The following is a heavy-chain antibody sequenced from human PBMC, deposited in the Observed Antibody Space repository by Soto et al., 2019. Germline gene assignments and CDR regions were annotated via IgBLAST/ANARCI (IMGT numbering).Heavy chain of an antibody. CDR2: MNPGSGDT. Sequence: ASVKVSCKASGYSFTNNDVSWVRQATGQGLEWMGWMNPGSGDTGYAQKFQGRVTMTRDISIATAYMELSSLRSDDTAIYHCARGDSTDCSNGVCSFFYNHDMDVWGQGTTVTVSS. V-gene: IGHV1-8*01. CDR1: GYSFTNND. D-gene: IGHD2-8*01. CDR3: ARGDSTDCSNGVCSFFYNHDMDV. J-gene: IGHJ6*02.